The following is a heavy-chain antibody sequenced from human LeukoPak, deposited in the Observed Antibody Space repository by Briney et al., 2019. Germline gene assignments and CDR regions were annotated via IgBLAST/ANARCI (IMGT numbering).Heavy chain of an antibody. D-gene: IGHD3-22*01. Sequence: SETLSLTCTVSGVSSSSSYWSWIRQPPGKGLEWIGYIFYTGDSNHNPSLKSRVSISLDTSKNQISLKLSSVTAADTAVYYCARTYYYDSSGYSSGAFDIWGQGTMVTVSS. CDR1: GVSSSSSY. J-gene: IGHJ3*02. CDR3: ARTYYYDSSGYSSGAFDI. V-gene: IGHV4-59*12. CDR2: IFYTGDS.